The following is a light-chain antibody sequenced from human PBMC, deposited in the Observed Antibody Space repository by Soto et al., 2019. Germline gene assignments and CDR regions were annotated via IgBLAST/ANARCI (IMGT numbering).Light chain of an antibody. V-gene: IGLV2-14*01. CDR3: SSYIISGPHVV. CDR1: SSDTSGDPY. Sequence: QSALTQPASVSGSPGQSITISCTGASSDTSGDPYVSWYQQHPGKAPKLIIYEVGNRPSGVSNRFSGSKSGNTASLTISGLQAEDEGDYYCSSYIISGPHVVFGGGTKLTVL. J-gene: IGLJ2*01. CDR2: EVG.